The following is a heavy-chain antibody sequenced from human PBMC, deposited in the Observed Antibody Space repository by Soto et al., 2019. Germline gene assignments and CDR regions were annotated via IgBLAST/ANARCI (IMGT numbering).Heavy chain of an antibody. V-gene: IGHV1-18*04. CDR2: ISPKNGNT. Sequence: GXAVKGSCKAAGYSFSTYDVSWRRQAPGQGPEWMGRISPKNGNTNYAQSFQDRVTMTADTSSSTAYMELRGLRSDDTANYYCATSYDTGFDPWGQGTLVTVSS. J-gene: IGHJ5*02. D-gene: IGHD3-9*01. CDR3: ATSYDTGFDP. CDR1: GYSFSTYD.